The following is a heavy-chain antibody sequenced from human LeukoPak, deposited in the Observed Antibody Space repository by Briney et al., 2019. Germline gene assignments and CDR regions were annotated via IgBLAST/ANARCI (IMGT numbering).Heavy chain of an antibody. J-gene: IGHJ4*02. D-gene: IGHD3-10*01. CDR1: GFTFSSYG. CDR3: AKDQGRGLGSYSWGNFDY. Sequence: GGTLRLSCAASGFTFSSYGMSWVRQAPGKGLEWVSAIETGGGRTYYADSVQGRFTISRDNSKNTLYLEMNSLRAEDTAVYYCAKDQGRGLGSYSWGNFDYWGQGTLVTVSS. V-gene: IGHV3-23*01. CDR2: IETGGGRT.